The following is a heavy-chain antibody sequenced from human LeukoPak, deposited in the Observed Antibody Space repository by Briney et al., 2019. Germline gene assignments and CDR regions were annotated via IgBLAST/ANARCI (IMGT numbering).Heavy chain of an antibody. J-gene: IGHJ3*02. CDR3: AKDYSSGWYDAFDI. CDR2: ISGSGGST. Sequence: PGGSLRLSCAASGFTFSSYAMSWVRQAPGKGLEWVSSISGSGGSTYFADSVKGRFTISGDNSKNTLYLQMNSLRAEDTAVYYCAKDYSSGWYDAFDIWGQGTVVTVSS. V-gene: IGHV3-23*01. CDR1: GFTFSSYA. D-gene: IGHD6-19*01.